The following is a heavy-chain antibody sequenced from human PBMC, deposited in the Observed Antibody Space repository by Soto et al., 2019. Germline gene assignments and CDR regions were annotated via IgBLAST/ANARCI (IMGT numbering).Heavy chain of an antibody. Sequence: PSETLSPACVVSSYSTTSGHYGCYIRQPTGKGLEWIGIIHHSGSTYYNPSLKSRVTISIDTSRNRFSLKLISVTAADTAVYYCARRIEMTTMKTGMDVWGQGTMVTVSS. CDR1: SYSTTSGHY. CDR3: ARRIEMTTMKTGMDV. CDR2: IHHSGST. V-gene: IGHV4-38-2*01. J-gene: IGHJ6*02.